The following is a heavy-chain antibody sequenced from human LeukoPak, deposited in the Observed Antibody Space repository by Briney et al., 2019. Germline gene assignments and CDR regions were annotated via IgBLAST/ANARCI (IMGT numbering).Heavy chain of an antibody. CDR3: AKDLRPVTKAIHGTGDY. V-gene: IGHV1-2*02. CDR2: INPNSGDT. D-gene: IGHD3-10*01. J-gene: IGHJ4*02. CDR1: GYTFTDYY. Sequence: GASVKVSCKASGYTFTDYYMLWVRQAPGQGLEWMGWINPNSGDTDYAQKFQGSVTMTRDTSISTAYMELSRLGSDDTAVYYCAKDLRPVTKAIHGTGDYWGQGTQVTVSS.